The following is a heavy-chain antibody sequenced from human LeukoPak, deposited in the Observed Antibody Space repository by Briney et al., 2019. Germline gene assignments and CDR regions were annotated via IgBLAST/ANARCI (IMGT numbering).Heavy chain of an antibody. Sequence: SETLSLTCTVSGGSVSSGSYYWSWIRQPPGKGLEWIGCIYYSGSTNYNPSLKSRVTISVDTSKNQFSLKLSSVTAADTAVYYCARDSQGYCSGGSCYSDYYYGMDVWGKGTTVTVSS. J-gene: IGHJ6*04. CDR3: ARDSQGYCSGGSCYSDYYYGMDV. CDR2: IYYSGST. CDR1: GGSVSSGSYY. D-gene: IGHD2-15*01. V-gene: IGHV4-61*01.